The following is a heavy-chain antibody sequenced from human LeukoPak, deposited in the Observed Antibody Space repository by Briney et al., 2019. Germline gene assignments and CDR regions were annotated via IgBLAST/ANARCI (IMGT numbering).Heavy chain of an antibody. CDR3: ARGVLWYSSSSNWLDP. Sequence: ASVKVSFKASGYTFTGYYMHWVRQAPGQGLEWMGWINPNSGNTNYAQKLQGRVTMTTDTSTSTAYMELRSLRSDDTAVYYCARGVLWYSSSSNWLDPWGQGTLVTVSS. CDR2: INPNSGNT. CDR1: GYTFTGYY. J-gene: IGHJ5*02. D-gene: IGHD6-13*01. V-gene: IGHV1-18*04.